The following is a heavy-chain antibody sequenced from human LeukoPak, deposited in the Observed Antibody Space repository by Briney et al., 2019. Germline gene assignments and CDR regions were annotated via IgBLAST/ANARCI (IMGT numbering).Heavy chain of an antibody. Sequence: GVSLRLSCAASGFTFSNYDTHWVRQAPGKGREWVAAISYDGTNKDYADSVKGRFTISRDNSKSTLYPKMNSLRAEDTAVYYCAKEHDFVYWGQGTLVTVSS. D-gene: IGHD3-3*01. J-gene: IGHJ4*02. CDR3: AKEHDFVY. V-gene: IGHV3-30*18. CDR2: ISYDGTNK. CDR1: GFTFSNYD.